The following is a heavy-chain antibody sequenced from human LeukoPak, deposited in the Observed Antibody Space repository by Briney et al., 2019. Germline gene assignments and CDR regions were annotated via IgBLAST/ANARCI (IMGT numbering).Heavy chain of an antibody. CDR1: GFTFSNYA. CDR3: AREDCSSTSCRYMNYYYYDMDV. Sequence: PGGSLRLSCAASGFTFSNYAMHWVRQAPGKGLEWVAVISYDGSNKYYADSVKGRFTISRDNSKNTLYLQMNSLRAEDTAVYYCAREDCSSTSCRYMNYYYYDMDVWGQGTTVTVSS. D-gene: IGHD2-2*01. V-gene: IGHV3-30-3*01. CDR2: ISYDGSNK. J-gene: IGHJ6*02.